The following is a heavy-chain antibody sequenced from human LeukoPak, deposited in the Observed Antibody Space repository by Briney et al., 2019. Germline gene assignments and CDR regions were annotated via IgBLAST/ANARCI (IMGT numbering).Heavy chain of an antibody. CDR2: ISLSGLT. Sequence: SETLSLTCGVSCGSISSTNWYSWVRQPPGQGLEWIGEISLSGLTNYNPSLKSRVTMSLDKSKNLLSLTLTSVTAADTPVYYCFRESGAFSPFGYWGQGTLVTVTS. CDR1: CGSISSTNW. CDR3: FRESGAFSPFGY. V-gene: IGHV4-4*02. J-gene: IGHJ4*02. D-gene: IGHD1-26*01.